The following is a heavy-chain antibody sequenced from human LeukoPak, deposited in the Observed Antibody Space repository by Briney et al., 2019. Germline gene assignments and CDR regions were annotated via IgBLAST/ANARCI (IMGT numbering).Heavy chain of an antibody. D-gene: IGHD5-12*01. Sequence: SETLSLTCTVSGGSISSYYWSWIRQPPGKGLEWIGYIYYSGSTNYNPSLKSRVTISVDTSKNQFSLKLSSVTAADTAVYYCARVRSGYDLRWFDPWGQGALVTVSS. CDR3: ARVRSGYDLRWFDP. CDR2: IYYSGST. CDR1: GGSISSYY. J-gene: IGHJ5*02. V-gene: IGHV4-59*01.